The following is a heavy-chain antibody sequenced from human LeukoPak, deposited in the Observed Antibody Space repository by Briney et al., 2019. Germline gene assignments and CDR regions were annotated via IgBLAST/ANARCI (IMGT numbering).Heavy chain of an antibody. J-gene: IGHJ5*02. Sequence: ASVKVSCKASGYTFTGYYMHWGRQAPGQGLEWVGWINANSGGTIYAQKFQGRVTMTRDTSISTVYMELSRLRSDDTAVYYCARAPPITRGPFDPWGQGTLVTVSS. CDR3: ARAPPITRGPFDP. CDR1: GYTFTGYY. V-gene: IGHV1-2*02. D-gene: IGHD3-10*01. CDR2: INANSGGT.